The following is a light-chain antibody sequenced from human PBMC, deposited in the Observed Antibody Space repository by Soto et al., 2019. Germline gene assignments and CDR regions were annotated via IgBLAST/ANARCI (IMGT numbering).Light chain of an antibody. V-gene: IGKV1-5*03. CDR1: QSISSW. Sequence: DIQMTQSPSTLSASVGDRVTITCRASQSISSWLAWYQQKPGKAPNLLIYKASSLESGVPSRFSGSGSGTEFTLTISSLQPDDVATYYCHQYNSYPLTFGGGTKVELK. CDR2: KAS. CDR3: HQYNSYPLT. J-gene: IGKJ4*01.